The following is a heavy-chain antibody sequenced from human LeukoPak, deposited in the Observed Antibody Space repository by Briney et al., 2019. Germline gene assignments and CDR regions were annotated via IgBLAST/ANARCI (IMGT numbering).Heavy chain of an antibody. D-gene: IGHD3-3*01. Sequence: PGGSLRLSCAASGFTFSRYGMHWVRQPPGKGLEWVSAISGSGGSTYYAEPVKGRSTISRKNSKNTLYLQMNSLRAEDTAVYYCAKTGGLRGWSGYSRSGYYYYMDVWDKGTTVTVSS. J-gene: IGHJ6*03. CDR2: ISGSGGST. CDR1: GFTFSRYG. CDR3: AKTGGLRGWSGYSRSGYYYYMDV. V-gene: IGHV3-23*01.